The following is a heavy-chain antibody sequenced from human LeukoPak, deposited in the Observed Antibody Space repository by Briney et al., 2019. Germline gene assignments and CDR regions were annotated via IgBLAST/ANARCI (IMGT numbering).Heavy chain of an antibody. D-gene: IGHD2-2*01. V-gene: IGHV1-69*13. CDR1: GGTFSSYA. CDR2: IIPIFGTA. CDR3: ARGRAGQLLFDY. Sequence: ASVKVSCKASGGTFSSYAISWVRQAPGQGLEWMGGIIPIFGTANYAQKFLGRVTITADESTSTAYMELSSLRSEDTAVYYCARGRAGQLLFDYWGQGTLVTVSS. J-gene: IGHJ4*02.